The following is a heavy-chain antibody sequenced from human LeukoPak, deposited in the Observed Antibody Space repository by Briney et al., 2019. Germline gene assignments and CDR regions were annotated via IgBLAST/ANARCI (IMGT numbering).Heavy chain of an antibody. CDR3: ARNTYYYDSSGPIDY. CDR2: IYHSGST. V-gene: IGHV4-38-2*02. CDR1: GYSISSGYY. D-gene: IGHD3-22*01. J-gene: IGHJ4*02. Sequence: PSETLSLTCTVSGYSISSGYYWGWIRQPPGKGLEWIGSIYHSGSTYYNPSLKSRVTISVDTSKNQFSLKLSSVTAADTAVYYCARNTYYYDSSGPIDYWGQGTLVTVSS.